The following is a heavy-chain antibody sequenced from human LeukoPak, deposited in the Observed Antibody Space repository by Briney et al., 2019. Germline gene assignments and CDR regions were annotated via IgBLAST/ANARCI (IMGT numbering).Heavy chain of an antibody. Sequence: SETLSLTCAVYGGSFNVNYWSWIRQPPGRGLEWIGEINLSGSTRYTPSLKSRVTISVDTSKNQFSLKLSSVTAADTAVYYCARVDSSGWYYFDYWGQGTLVTVSS. CDR2: INLSGST. V-gene: IGHV4-34*01. CDR1: GGSFNVNY. CDR3: ARVDSSGWYYFDY. J-gene: IGHJ4*02. D-gene: IGHD6-19*01.